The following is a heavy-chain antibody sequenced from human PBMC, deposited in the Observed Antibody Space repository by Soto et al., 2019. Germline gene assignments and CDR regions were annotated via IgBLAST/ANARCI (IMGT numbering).Heavy chain of an antibody. CDR2: ISGSGGST. CDR1: GFTFSGYA. CDR3: AKDRCGSTSCYWHHWFDP. Sequence: EVQLLESGGGLVQPGGSLRLSCAASGFTFSGYAMSWVRQAPGKGLEWVSAISGSGGSTYYADSVKGRFTISRDNSKNTLYLQMNSLRAEDTAVYYCAKDRCGSTSCYWHHWFDPWGQGTLVTVSS. D-gene: IGHD2-2*01. V-gene: IGHV3-23*01. J-gene: IGHJ5*02.